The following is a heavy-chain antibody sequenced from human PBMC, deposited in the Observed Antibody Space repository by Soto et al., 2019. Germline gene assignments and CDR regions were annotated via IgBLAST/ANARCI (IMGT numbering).Heavy chain of an antibody. J-gene: IGHJ4*02. CDR1: GGTFSSYT. Sequence: QVQLVQSGAEVKKPGSSVKVSCKASGGTFSSYTISWVRQAPGQGLEWMGRIIPILGIANYAQKFQGRVTITADKPTSAAYMELSSLRAEDTAVYYCARTIVATILDWGQGTLVTVSS. CDR2: IIPILGIA. V-gene: IGHV1-69*02. CDR3: ARTIVATILD. D-gene: IGHD5-12*01.